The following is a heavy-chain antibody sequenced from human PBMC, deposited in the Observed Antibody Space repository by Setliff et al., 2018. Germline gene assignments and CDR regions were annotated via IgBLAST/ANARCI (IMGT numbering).Heavy chain of an antibody. CDR2: ITVDGGAT. Sequence: GGSLRLSCAASGFTFSNFAMGGVRQGPEKGLEWVSVITVDGGATYYIDSVKGRFTISRDNSENTLYLQMNSLRAEDTAIYYCAKGTLASCNGPSCYPLDYWGQGTLVTASS. J-gene: IGHJ4*02. CDR3: AKGTLASCNGPSCYPLDY. CDR1: GFTFSNFA. V-gene: IGHV3-23*01. D-gene: IGHD2-15*01.